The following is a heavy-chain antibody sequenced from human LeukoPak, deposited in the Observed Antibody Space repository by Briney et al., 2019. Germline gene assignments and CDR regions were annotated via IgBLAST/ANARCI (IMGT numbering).Heavy chain of an antibody. CDR2: IYSGGST. V-gene: IGHV3-NL1*01. J-gene: IGHJ3*02. CDR1: GFTFSSYG. D-gene: IGHD6-19*01. CDR3: VKGDRGSGWYRGAFDI. Sequence: GGSLRLSCAASGFTFSSYGMHWVRQAPGKGLEWVSVIYSGGSTFYAHSVKGRFTISRDNSKNTLYLQMSSLRAEDTAVYYCVKGDRGSGWYRGAFDIWGQGTMVTVSS.